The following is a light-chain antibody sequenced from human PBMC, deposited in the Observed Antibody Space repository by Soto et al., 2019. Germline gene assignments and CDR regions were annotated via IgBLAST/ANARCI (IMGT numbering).Light chain of an antibody. CDR3: QQYNSYWT. CDR2: DAS. Sequence: DIQMTQSPSTLSASVGDRVTITCRASQSIRSWLAWYQQKPGKAPKLLIYDASSLESGVPSRFSGSGSGTEFTLTISSLQPDDFATYYCQQYNSYWTFGQGTRLEIK. J-gene: IGKJ5*01. CDR1: QSIRSW. V-gene: IGKV1-5*01.